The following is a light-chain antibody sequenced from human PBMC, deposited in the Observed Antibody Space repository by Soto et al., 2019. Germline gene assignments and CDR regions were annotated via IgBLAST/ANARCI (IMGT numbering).Light chain of an antibody. CDR3: QSYDSSLSGSYV. Sequence: QSVLTQPPSVSGAPGQRVTISCTGSSSNIGAGYDVHWYQQFPGTTPKFLIYGNTNRPSGVPDRFSASKSGTSASLDITGLQAEDEAEYFCQSYDSSLSGSYVFGTGTKLTVL. J-gene: IGLJ1*01. CDR1: SSNIGAGYD. CDR2: GNT. V-gene: IGLV1-40*01.